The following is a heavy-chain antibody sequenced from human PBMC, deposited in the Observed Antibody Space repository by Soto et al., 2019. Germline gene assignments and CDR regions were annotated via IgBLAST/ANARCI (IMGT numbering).Heavy chain of an antibody. CDR2: IYDSGST. J-gene: IGHJ4*02. CDR1: TGSISCYF. D-gene: IGHD6-13*01. V-gene: IGHV4-59*01. Sequence: SETLSLTCIVSTGSISCYFWSWIRQPPGKGLEWIAFIYDSGSTNYNPSLKSRVSTSVDTSKNQFSLKLSSVTAADTAVYYCARGWSSSWPYWGQGTPVTVSS. CDR3: ARGWSSSWPY.